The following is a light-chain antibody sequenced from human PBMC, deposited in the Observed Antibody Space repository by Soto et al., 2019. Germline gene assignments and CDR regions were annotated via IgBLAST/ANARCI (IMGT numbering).Light chain of an antibody. V-gene: IGLV1-51*02. CDR2: ENN. J-gene: IGLJ3*02. CDR3: AAWYSSRSAGV. Sequence: QSVLTQPPSVSAAPGQKVTISCSGSSSNIGNSFVSWYLQRPGTAPNILIHENNKRPSGMPDRFSGTKSGTSATLGITGLQTGDEADYYCAAWYSSRSAGVFGGGTKLTVL. CDR1: SSNIGNSF.